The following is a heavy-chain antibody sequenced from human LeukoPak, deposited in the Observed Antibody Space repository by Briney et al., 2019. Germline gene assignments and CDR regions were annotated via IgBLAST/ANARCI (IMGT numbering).Heavy chain of an antibody. CDR2: INSDGSST. CDR3: ARGVTIFGVVIRFYNWFDP. Sequence: GGSLRLSCAASGFTFSSYWMHWVRQAPGKGLVWVSRINSDGSSTSYADSVKGRFTISRDNAKNTLYLQMNSLRAEDTAVYYCARGVTIFGVVIRFYNWFDPWAREPWSPSPQ. J-gene: IGHJ5*02. V-gene: IGHV3-74*01. CDR1: GFTFSSYW. D-gene: IGHD3-3*01.